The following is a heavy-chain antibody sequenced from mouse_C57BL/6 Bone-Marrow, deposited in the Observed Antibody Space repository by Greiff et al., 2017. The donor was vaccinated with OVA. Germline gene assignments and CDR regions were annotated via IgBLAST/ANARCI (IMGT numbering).Heavy chain of an antibody. V-gene: IGHV1-9*01. J-gene: IGHJ1*03. CDR3: ASPLVIPWYFDV. D-gene: IGHD2-12*01. CDR2: ILPGSGRT. CDR1: GYTFTGYW. Sequence: VQLQQSGAELMKPGASVKLSCKATGYTFTGYWIELVKQRPGHGLEWIGEILPGSGRTNYNEKFKGKATFTADTSSNTAYMQLSSLTTEDSAIYYCASPLVIPWYFDVWGTGTTVTVSS.